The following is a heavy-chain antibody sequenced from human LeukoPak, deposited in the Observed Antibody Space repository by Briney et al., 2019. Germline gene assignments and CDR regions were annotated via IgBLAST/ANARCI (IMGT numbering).Heavy chain of an antibody. CDR2: INHSGST. CDR3: ARLPKEGYCSSTSCYDDYYYGMDV. V-gene: IGHV4-34*01. J-gene: IGHJ6*02. CDR1: GGSFSGYY. Sequence: LGTLSLTCAVYGGSFSGYYWSWIRQPPGKGLEWIGEINHSGSTNYNPSLKSRVTISVDTSKNQFSLKLSSVTAADTAVYYCARLPKEGYCSSTSCYDDYYYGMDVWGQGTTVTVSS. D-gene: IGHD2-2*01.